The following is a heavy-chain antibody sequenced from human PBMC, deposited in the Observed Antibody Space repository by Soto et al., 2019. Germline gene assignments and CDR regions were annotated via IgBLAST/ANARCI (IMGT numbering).Heavy chain of an antibody. D-gene: IGHD1-1*01. CDR3: AKFGMATTKRSPPYYIDY. J-gene: IGHJ4*02. CDR2: ISGSGGGT. V-gene: IGHV3-23*01. Sequence: GSLRLSCAASGFTFSSYAMSWVRQAPGKGLEWVSSISGSGGGTYYADSVKGRFTFSRDNSKNTLYLQMNSLRAEDTAVYYCAKFGMATTKRSPPYYIDYWGQGALVTVSS. CDR1: GFTFSSYA.